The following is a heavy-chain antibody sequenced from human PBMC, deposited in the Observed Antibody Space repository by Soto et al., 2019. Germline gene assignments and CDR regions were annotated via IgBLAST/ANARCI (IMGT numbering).Heavy chain of an antibody. D-gene: IGHD3-16*01. CDR2: IIPIVGTA. CDR1: GGTFSSYA. J-gene: IGHJ3*02. V-gene: IGHV1-69*13. Sequence: VASVKVSCKASGGTFSSYAISWVRQAPGQGLEWMGGIIPIVGTANYAQKFQGRVTITADESTSTAYMELSSLRSEDTAVYYCARDPRGGFRDFDIWGQGTMVTVSS. CDR3: ARDPRGGFRDFDI.